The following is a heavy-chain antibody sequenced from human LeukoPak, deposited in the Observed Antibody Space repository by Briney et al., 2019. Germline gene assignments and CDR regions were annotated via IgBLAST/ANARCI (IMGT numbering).Heavy chain of an antibody. D-gene: IGHD3-3*01. Sequence: GESLRLSCAASGFTFSNAWMNWVRQAPGKGLEWVGRIKSKTDGGTTDYAAPVKGRFTISRDDSKNTLYLQMNSLKTEDTAVYYCTTMTYYGDYFDYWGQGTLVTVSS. V-gene: IGHV3-15*01. CDR3: TTMTYYGDYFDY. CDR1: GFTFSNAW. CDR2: IKSKTDGGTT. J-gene: IGHJ4*02.